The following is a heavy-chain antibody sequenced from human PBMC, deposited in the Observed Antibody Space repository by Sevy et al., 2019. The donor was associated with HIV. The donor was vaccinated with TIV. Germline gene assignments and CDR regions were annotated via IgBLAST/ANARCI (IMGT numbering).Heavy chain of an antibody. CDR1: GFTLGSYT. CDR2: ISATGGST. J-gene: IGHJ4*02. Sequence: GGSLRLSCAASGFTLGSYTMNWVRQAPGEGLEWVASISATGGSTYYADSVKGRFTISRDNSKNTLYLQMNNVRVEDTAVYYCARGGYYYDNAAYYALDSWGQGTLVTVSS. D-gene: IGHD3-22*01. CDR3: ARGGYYYDNAAYYALDS. V-gene: IGHV3-23*01.